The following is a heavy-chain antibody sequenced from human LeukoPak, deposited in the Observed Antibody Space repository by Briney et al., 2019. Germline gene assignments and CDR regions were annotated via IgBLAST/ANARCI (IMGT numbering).Heavy chain of an antibody. CDR2: IRNKPNSYTT. Sequence: GGSLRLSCAASGFDFSGFYVHWVRQASGRGLEWVGLIRNKPNSYTTVYAASVKGRFTISRDDSKNTAYLQMNSLKTEDTAVYFCTRSSTTLTNYYFDYWGQGTLVTVSS. CDR3: TRSSTTLTNYYFDY. CDR1: GFDFSGFY. J-gene: IGHJ4*02. V-gene: IGHV3-73*01. D-gene: IGHD4-11*01.